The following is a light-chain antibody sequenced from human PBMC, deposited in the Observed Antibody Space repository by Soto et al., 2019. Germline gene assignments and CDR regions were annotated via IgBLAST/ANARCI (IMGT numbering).Light chain of an antibody. CDR1: SSDVGRYNF. CDR3: CSYANSSTYV. J-gene: IGLJ1*01. CDR2: EGS. V-gene: IGLV2-23*01. Sequence: QSALTQPASVSGSPGQSITISCTGSSSDVGRYNFVSWYQQHPGKAPKVIIYEGSQRPSGVSNRFSGSKSANTASLTISGLQADDEAEYYCCSYANSSTYVFGTGTKLTVL.